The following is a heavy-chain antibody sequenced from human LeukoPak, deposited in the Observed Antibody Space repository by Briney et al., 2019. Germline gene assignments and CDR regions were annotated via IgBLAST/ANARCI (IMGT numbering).Heavy chain of an antibody. CDR1: GFTVSSNY. Sequence: GGSLRLSCAASGFTVSSNYMSWVRQAPGKGLEWVSVIYSGGSTYYADSVKGRFTISRDNSKNTVFLQMSSLRAEDTAIYYCANQDSTASNFDYWGRGTLVTVSS. J-gene: IGHJ4*02. D-gene: IGHD4-17*01. CDR3: ANQDSTASNFDY. CDR2: IYSGGST. V-gene: IGHV3-53*01.